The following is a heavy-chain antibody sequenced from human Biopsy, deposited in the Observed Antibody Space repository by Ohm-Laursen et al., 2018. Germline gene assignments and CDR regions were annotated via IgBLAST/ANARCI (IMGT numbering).Heavy chain of an antibody. CDR2: INPSGSTT. CDR3: AKYNSDYEDSGLSGFPFPLDP. Sequence: ASVKVSCKASGYSFTSYYMHWVRQAPGQGLEWMGMINPSGSTTSYPQIFQGRVTMTRDTSKSTVYMELSSLRSEDTAVYYCAKYNSDYEDSGLSGFPFPLDPWGQGTLVSVSS. CDR1: GYSFTSYY. J-gene: IGHJ5*02. D-gene: IGHD5-12*01. V-gene: IGHV1-46*01.